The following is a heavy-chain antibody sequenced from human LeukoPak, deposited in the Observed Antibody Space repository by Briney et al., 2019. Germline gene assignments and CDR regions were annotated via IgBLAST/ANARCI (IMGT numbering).Heavy chain of an antibody. CDR2: INPDGSGT. V-gene: IGHV3-74*01. Sequence: GGSLRLSCAASGFTFSSYSTNWVRQAPGKGLVWVSRINPDGSGTSHADSVKGRFTISRDNAKNTLYLQMNSLRAEDTAVYYCARDSGSGSYSGYWGLGTLITVSS. J-gene: IGHJ4*02. CDR1: GFTFSSYS. D-gene: IGHD3-10*01. CDR3: ARDSGSGSYSGY.